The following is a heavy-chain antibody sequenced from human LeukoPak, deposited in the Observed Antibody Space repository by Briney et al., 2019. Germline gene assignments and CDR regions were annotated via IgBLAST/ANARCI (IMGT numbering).Heavy chain of an antibody. CDR1: GFSFSEYS. CDR3: ARDRDWSFDY. CDR2: IRGSSSAM. V-gene: IGHV3-48*04. Sequence: PGGSLRLSCAASGFSFSEYSMNWVRQAPGKGPEAVSNIRGSSSAMNYADSVTGRFTISRDNAKNSLYLEMSSLRAEDTAVYYCARDRDWSFDYWGQGTLVTVSS. J-gene: IGHJ4*02. D-gene: IGHD3-9*01.